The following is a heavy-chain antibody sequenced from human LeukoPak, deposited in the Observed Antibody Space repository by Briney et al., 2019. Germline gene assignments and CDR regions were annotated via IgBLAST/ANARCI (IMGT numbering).Heavy chain of an antibody. V-gene: IGHV1-2*02. Sequence: ASVKVSCKASGYTFTGYYMHWVRQAPGQGLEWMGWINPNSGGTNYAQKFQGRATMTRDTSISTAYMELSRLRSDDTAVYYCARDIVLMVYAISWFDPWGQGTLVTVSS. J-gene: IGHJ5*02. CDR2: INPNSGGT. CDR3: ARDIVLMVYAISWFDP. CDR1: GYTFTGYY. D-gene: IGHD2-8*01.